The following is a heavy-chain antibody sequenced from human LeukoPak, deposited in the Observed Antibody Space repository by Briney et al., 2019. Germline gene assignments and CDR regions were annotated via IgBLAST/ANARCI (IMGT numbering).Heavy chain of an antibody. Sequence: GASVKVSCKASGGTFSSYAISWVRQAPGQGLEWMGRIIPILNIANYAQKFQDRVTITADKSTSTAYMELSSLRSEDTAVYYCANLGAAAGTSEFDNWGQGTLVTVSS. CDR2: IIPILNIA. CDR1: GGTFSSYA. D-gene: IGHD6-13*01. V-gene: IGHV1-69*04. CDR3: ANLGAAAGTSEFDN. J-gene: IGHJ4*02.